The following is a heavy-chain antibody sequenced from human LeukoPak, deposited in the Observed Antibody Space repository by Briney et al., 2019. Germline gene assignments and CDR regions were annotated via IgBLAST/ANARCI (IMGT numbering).Heavy chain of an antibody. Sequence: PSETLSLTCTVSGGSISSYYWSWIRRPPGKGLEWIGYIYYSGSTNYNPSLKSRVTISVDTSKNQFSLKLSSVTAADTAVYYCARGIAVGFDYWGQGTLVTVSS. J-gene: IGHJ4*02. CDR2: IYYSGST. CDR3: ARGIAVGFDY. V-gene: IGHV4-59*01. CDR1: GGSISSYY. D-gene: IGHD6-19*01.